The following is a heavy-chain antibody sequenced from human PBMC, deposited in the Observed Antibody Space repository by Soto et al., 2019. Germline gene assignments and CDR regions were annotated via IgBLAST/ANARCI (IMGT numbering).Heavy chain of an antibody. D-gene: IGHD3-3*01. Sequence: SVKVSCKASGGTFSSYAISWVRQAPGQGLEWMGGIIPIFGTANYAQKFQGRVTITADESTSTAYMELSSLRSEDTAVYYCARDRVGVVNLYYYYYGMDVWGQGTTVTVSS. CDR2: IIPIFGTA. CDR3: ARDRVGVVNLYYYYYGMDV. V-gene: IGHV1-69*13. J-gene: IGHJ6*02. CDR1: GGTFSSYA.